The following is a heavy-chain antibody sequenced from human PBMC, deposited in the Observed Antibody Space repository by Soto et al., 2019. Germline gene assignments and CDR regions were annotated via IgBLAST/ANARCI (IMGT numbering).Heavy chain of an antibody. V-gene: IGHV4-59*01. Sequence: NPSETLPLTCIAADSSISSYYWSWIRQPPGKGLEWIGYIYYSGSTNYNPSLKRRVTISVETSKNQFSLKLSSVTAADTAVYYCARVRGGAHCSGGSCYDSDYYYMEVGGKGTTVTVSS. J-gene: IGHJ6*03. CDR1: DSSISSYY. CDR2: IYYSGST. CDR3: ARVRGGAHCSGGSCYDSDYYYMEV. D-gene: IGHD2-15*01.